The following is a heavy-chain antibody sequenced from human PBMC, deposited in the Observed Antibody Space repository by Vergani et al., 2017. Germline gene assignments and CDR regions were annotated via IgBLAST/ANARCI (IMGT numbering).Heavy chain of an antibody. CDR2: INHSGST. CDR1: GGSFSGYY. Sequence: QVQLQQWGAGLLKPSETLSLTCAVYGGSFSGYYWSWIRQPPGKGLEWIGEINHSGSTNYNPSLKSRVTISVDTSKNQFSLKLSSVTAADTAVYYCARGRLGITMFVVNRGDWFDPWGQGTLVTVSS. V-gene: IGHV4-34*01. D-gene: IGHD3-3*01. CDR3: ARGRLGITMFVVNRGDWFDP. J-gene: IGHJ5*02.